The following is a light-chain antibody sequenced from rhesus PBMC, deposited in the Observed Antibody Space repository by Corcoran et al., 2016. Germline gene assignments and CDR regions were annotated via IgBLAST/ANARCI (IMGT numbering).Light chain of an antibody. CDR1: QNIYSN. CDR2: AAS. J-gene: IGKJ4*01. CDR3: QHYYDNPLT. V-gene: IGKV1S12*01. Sequence: DIQMTQSPSALSASVGDRVTISCRASQNIYSNLAWYQQKPGKAPQLLIYAASSWQTGIPSRFSGSGSWTDFTLTLLSLQPEDSAAYYCQHYYDNPLTFGGGTKVELK.